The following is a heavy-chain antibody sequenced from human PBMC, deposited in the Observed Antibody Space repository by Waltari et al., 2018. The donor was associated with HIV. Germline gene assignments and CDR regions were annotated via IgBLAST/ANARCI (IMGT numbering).Heavy chain of an antibody. CDR1: GPSISSRRYY. V-gene: IGHV4-39*01. CDR2: TMYSGST. CDR3: ARHDGTSYYFGSDMNPRPFSFWFAS. D-gene: IGHD3-10*01. Sequence: QLLLQESGPGLVRPSETLSLTCTVTGPSISSRRYYWGWVRQPPGKGLEWIVSTMYSGSTHNNPSLKSRVAISVDTSRTQFSRNLTSVTAADTALYYCARHDGTSYYFGSDMNPRPFSFWFASWGQGILVTVSS. J-gene: IGHJ5*01.